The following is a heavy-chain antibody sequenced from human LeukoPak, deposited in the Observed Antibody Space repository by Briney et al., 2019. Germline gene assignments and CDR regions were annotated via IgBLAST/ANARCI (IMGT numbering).Heavy chain of an antibody. CDR2: IKWNGGST. Sequence: PGGSLRLSCSASGFTFDDYGMSWVRQTPGKGLEWVSGIKWNGGSTAYADSVRGRFTISRDNAKNSLYLQMNSLRAEDTALYYCARAGSGGNCPCAFDIWGQGTMVTVSS. CDR3: ARAGSGGNCPCAFDI. D-gene: IGHD2-15*01. CDR1: GFTFDDYG. J-gene: IGHJ3*02. V-gene: IGHV3-20*04.